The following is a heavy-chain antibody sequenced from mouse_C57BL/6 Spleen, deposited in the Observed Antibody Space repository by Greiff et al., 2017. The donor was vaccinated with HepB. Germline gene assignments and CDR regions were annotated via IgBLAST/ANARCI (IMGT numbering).Heavy chain of an antibody. J-gene: IGHJ3*01. V-gene: IGHV1-72*01. CDR2: IDPNSGGT. CDR1: GYTFTTYW. CDR3: ARDYGSSWFAY. D-gene: IGHD1-1*01. Sequence: QVHVKQPGAELVKPGASVKLSCKASGYTFTTYWMPWVKQRPGRGLGWIGRIDPNSGGTKYNEKLKSKATLTVDKPSSTAYMQLSSLTSEDSAVYYCARDYGSSWFAYWGQGTLVTVSA.